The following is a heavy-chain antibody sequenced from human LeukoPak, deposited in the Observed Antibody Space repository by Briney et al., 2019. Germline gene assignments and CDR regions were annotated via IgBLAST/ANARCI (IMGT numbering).Heavy chain of an antibody. CDR2: ISWNSGSI. CDR3: AKEVYGDYAGAFDI. J-gene: IGHJ3*02. D-gene: IGHD4-17*01. Sequence: SLRLSCAASGFTFGDYAMAWVRQTSGKGLEWVSGISWNSGSIGYADSVKGRFTISRDNAKNSLYLQMNSLRAEDTALYYCAKEVYGDYAGAFDIWGQGTMVTVSS. CDR1: GFTFGDYA. V-gene: IGHV3-9*01.